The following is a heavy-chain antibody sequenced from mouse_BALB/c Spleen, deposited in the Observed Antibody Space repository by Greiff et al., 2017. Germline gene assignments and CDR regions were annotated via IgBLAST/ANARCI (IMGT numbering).Heavy chain of an antibody. CDR1: GFSLTSYD. J-gene: IGHJ4*01. V-gene: IGHV2-9-2*01. CDR2: IWTGGGT. D-gene: IGHD2-4*01. CDR3: VRDGGMISYYAMDY. Sequence: VQLVESGPGLVAPSQSLSITCTVSGFSLTSYDISWIRQPPGKGLEWLGVIWTGGGTNYNSAFTSRLSISKDNSKSQVFLKMNSLQTDDTAIYYCVRDGGMISYYAMDYWGQGTSVTVSS.